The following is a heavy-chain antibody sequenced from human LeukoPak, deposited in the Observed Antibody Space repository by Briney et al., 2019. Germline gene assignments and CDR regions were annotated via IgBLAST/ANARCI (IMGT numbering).Heavy chain of an antibody. J-gene: IGHJ6*02. D-gene: IGHD6-19*01. CDR3: AKESSGWYYGMDV. V-gene: IGHV3-9*01. CDR1: GFTLDDYA. Sequence: GGSLRLSCAASGFTLDDYAMHWVRQAPGKGLEWVSGISWNSGSIGYADSVKGRFTISRDNAKNSLYLQMNSLRAEDTALYYCAKESSGWYYGMDVWGQGTTVTVSS. CDR2: ISWNSGSI.